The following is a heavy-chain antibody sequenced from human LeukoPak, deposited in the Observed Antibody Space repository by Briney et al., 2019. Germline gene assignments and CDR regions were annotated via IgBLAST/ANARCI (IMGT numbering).Heavy chain of an antibody. J-gene: IGHJ4*02. CDR1: GFTFSSYA. Sequence: GGSLRLSCAASGFTFSSYAMSWVRQAPGKGLEWVSAISGSGGSTYYADSVKGRFTISRDNSKNTLYLQMNSLRAEDTAVYYCAKDFGGPYCSSTSCYTAPVYFDYWGQGTLVTVSS. V-gene: IGHV3-23*01. D-gene: IGHD2-2*02. CDR3: AKDFGGPYCSSTSCYTAPVYFDY. CDR2: ISGSGGST.